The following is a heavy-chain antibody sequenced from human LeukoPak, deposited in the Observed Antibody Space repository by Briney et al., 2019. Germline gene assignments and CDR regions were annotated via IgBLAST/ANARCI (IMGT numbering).Heavy chain of an antibody. V-gene: IGHV4-30-4*01. D-gene: IGHD2-15*01. CDR2: IYYSGST. Sequence: SETLSLTCTVSGGSISSGDYYWSWIRQPPGKGLEWIGYIYYSGSTYYNPSLKSRVTISVVTSKNQFSLKLSSVTAADTAVYYCARDAGSHHDAFDIWGQGTMVTVSS. CDR3: ARDAGSHHDAFDI. J-gene: IGHJ3*02. CDR1: GGSISSGDYY.